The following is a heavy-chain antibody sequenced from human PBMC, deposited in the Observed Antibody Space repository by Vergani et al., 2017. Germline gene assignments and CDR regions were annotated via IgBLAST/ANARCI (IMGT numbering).Heavy chain of an antibody. D-gene: IGHD2-15*01. Sequence: EVQLVESGGGLVQPGGSLRLSCAASGFTFSSYEMNWVRQAPGKGLEWGSYISSSGSTIYYADSVKGRFTISRDNAKNSLYLQMNSLKTEDTAVYYCTTDGYCSGGSCYYYYMDVWGKGTTVTVSS. CDR1: GFTFSSYE. CDR3: TTDGYCSGGSCYYYYMDV. J-gene: IGHJ6*03. V-gene: IGHV3-48*03. CDR2: ISSSGSTI.